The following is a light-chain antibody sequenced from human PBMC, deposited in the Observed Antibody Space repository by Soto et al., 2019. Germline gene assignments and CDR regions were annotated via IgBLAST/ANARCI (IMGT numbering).Light chain of an antibody. CDR1: QTISSS. CDR3: QQHNDYTAVT. CDR2: DVS. Sequence: DIQMTQSPSTLSASVGDRVTITCRASQTISSSLAWYQHKPGKAPNLLIFDVSTLQTGVPSRFSGRRCGTEFTLTITGLQPDDFATYYCQQHNDYTAVTFGQGTKLEIK. V-gene: IGKV1-5*01. J-gene: IGKJ2*01.